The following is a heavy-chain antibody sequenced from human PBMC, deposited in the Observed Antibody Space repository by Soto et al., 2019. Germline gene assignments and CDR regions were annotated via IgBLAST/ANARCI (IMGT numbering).Heavy chain of an antibody. CDR1: GYTFNNFG. CDR2: ITPYNGDR. V-gene: IGHV1-18*01. CDR3: ARGGPTIELY. Sequence: QVQLVQSGAEVKKPGASVKVSCKASGYTFNNFGISWVRQAPGQGLEWMGWITPYNGDRIYTQKLQGRVTMTADTSTSTAFMELRSLRPDDTAVYYCARGGPTIELYWGQGTLVTVSS. D-gene: IGHD1-26*01. J-gene: IGHJ4*02.